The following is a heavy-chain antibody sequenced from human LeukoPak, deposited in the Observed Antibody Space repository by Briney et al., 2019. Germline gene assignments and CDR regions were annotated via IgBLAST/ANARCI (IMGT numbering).Heavy chain of an antibody. J-gene: IGHJ5*02. CDR2: VYYSGST. CDR1: GGSISSYY. D-gene: IGHD3-22*01. Sequence: PSETLSLTCTVSGGSISSYYWSWIRQPPGKGLEWIGYVYYSGSTNYNPSLKSRVTISVDTFKNQFSLKLSSVTAADTAVYYCARGESSASNWFDPWGQGTLVTVSS. CDR3: ARGESSASNWFDP. V-gene: IGHV4-59*01.